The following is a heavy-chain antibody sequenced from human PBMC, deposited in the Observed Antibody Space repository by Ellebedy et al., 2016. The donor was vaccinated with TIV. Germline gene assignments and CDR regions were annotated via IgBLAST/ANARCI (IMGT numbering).Heavy chain of an antibody. D-gene: IGHD4-17*01. Sequence: GESLKISCAASGFAVSSNYMTWVRQAPGRGLEWVSLIYSDGNTNYADSVKGRFTISRDNSQNTLYLQMISLRADDTGVYYCVKSIDYGDYAYFQHWGQGTLVSVSS. V-gene: IGHV3-53*05. J-gene: IGHJ1*01. CDR2: IYSDGNT. CDR3: VKSIDYGDYAYFQH. CDR1: GFAVSSNY.